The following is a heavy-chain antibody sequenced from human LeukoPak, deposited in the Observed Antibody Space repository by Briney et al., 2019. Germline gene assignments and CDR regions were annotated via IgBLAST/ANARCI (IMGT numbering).Heavy chain of an antibody. CDR1: GFTFSSYG. CDR3: AKDLLWYSSSSGSHFDY. CDR2: IRYDGSNK. Sequence: PGGSLRLSCAASGFTFSSYGMHWVRQAPGKGLEWVAFIRYDGSNKYYADSVKGRFTISRDNSKNTLYLQMNSLRAEDTAVYYCAKDLLWYSSSSGSHFDYWGQGTLVTVSS. V-gene: IGHV3-30*02. J-gene: IGHJ4*02. D-gene: IGHD6-6*01.